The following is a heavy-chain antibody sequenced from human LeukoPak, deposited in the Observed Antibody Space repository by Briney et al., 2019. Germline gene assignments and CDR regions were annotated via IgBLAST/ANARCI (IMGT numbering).Heavy chain of an antibody. CDR3: ARHLSKTYPRIAAAGY. Sequence: SQTLSLTCTVSGGSISSGGYYWSWIRQHPGKGLEWIGYIYYSGSTYYNPSLKSRVTISVDTSKNQFSLKLSSVTAADTAMYYCARHLSKTYPRIAAAGYWGQGTLVTVSS. CDR2: IYYSGST. J-gene: IGHJ4*02. CDR1: GGSISSGGYY. V-gene: IGHV4-31*03. D-gene: IGHD6-13*01.